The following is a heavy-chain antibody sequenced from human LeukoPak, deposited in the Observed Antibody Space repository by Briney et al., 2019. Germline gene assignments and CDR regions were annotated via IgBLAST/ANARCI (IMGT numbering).Heavy chain of an antibody. V-gene: IGHV1-69*04. Sequence: SVKASCKASGGTFSSYAISWVRQAPGQGLEWMGRIIPILGIANYAQKFQGRVTITADKSTSTAYMELSSLRSEDTAVYYCARRYCSGGSCYSDYFDYWGQGTLVTVSS. CDR2: IIPILGIA. D-gene: IGHD2-15*01. CDR1: GGTFSSYA. CDR3: ARRYCSGGSCYSDYFDY. J-gene: IGHJ4*02.